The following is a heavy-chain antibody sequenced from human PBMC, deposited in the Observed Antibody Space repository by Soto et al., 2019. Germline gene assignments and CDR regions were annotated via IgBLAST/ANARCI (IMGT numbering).Heavy chain of an antibody. CDR1: GGSFSENH. CDR2: IQNTGGT. J-gene: IGHJ6*02. CDR3: ARSRNLDV. Sequence: QVQVQQWGAGLLKPSETLSLTCAVYGGSFSENHWSWIRQPPGKGLEWIGEIQNTGGTNYSPSFKSRVTISVDRSKNQLSLSLTSVSAADTAVYYCARSRNLDVWGQGTTVIVSS. D-gene: IGHD1-1*01. V-gene: IGHV4-34*01.